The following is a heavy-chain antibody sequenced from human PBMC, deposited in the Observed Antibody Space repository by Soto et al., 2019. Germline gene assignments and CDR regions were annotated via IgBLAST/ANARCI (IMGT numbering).Heavy chain of an antibody. J-gene: IGHJ3*02. CDR2: ISGSGGST. D-gene: IGHD3-3*01. CDR3: AKDRSITIFGVVTNDAFDI. V-gene: IGHV3-23*01. CDR1: GFTFSSYA. Sequence: GGSLRLSCAASGFTFSSYAMSWVRQAPGKGLEWVSAISGSGGSTYYADSVKGRFTISRDNSKNTLYLQMNSLRAENTAVYYCAKDRSITIFGVVTNDAFDIWGQGTMVTVSS.